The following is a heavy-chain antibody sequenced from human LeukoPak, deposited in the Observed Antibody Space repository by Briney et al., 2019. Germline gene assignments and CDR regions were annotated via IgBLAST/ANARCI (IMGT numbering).Heavy chain of an antibody. J-gene: IGHJ4*02. CDR1: GFTFTRYW. D-gene: IGHD6-13*01. Sequence: GGSLRLSCAASGFTFTRYWMSWVRQAPGKGLEWVANIKQDGSEKYYVDSVKGRFTISGDNAKNSLYLQMNSLRAEDTAVYYCARDSSPPPSGYWGQGTLVTVSS. V-gene: IGHV3-7*01. CDR2: IKQDGSEK. CDR3: ARDSSPPPSGY.